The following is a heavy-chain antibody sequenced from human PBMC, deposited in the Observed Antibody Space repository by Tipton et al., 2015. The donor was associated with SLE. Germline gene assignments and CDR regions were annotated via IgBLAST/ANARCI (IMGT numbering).Heavy chain of an antibody. CDR1: GGSISSHY. Sequence: LRLSCTVSGGSISSHYWTWIRQPPGKGLEWIGYIYSSGSTNYNPSLKSRVIISIDTSKNQFSLKLSSVTAADTAVYYCAGKRPRSRAFDIWGQGTMVTVSS. CDR3: AGKRPRSRAFDI. D-gene: IGHD1-1*01. V-gene: IGHV4-59*11. CDR2: IYSSGST. J-gene: IGHJ3*02.